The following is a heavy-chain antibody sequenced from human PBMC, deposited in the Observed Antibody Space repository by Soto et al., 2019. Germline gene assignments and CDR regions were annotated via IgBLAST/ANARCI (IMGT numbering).Heavy chain of an antibody. CDR2: INPNSGGT. CDR3: ARDRAVAGYNWFDP. V-gene: IGHV1-2*04. CDR1: GYTFTGYY. J-gene: IGHJ5*02. D-gene: IGHD6-19*01. Sequence: GASVKVSCKASGYTFTGYYMHWVRQAPGQGLEWMGWINPNSGGTNYAQKFQGWVTMTRDTSISTAYMELSRLRSDDTAVYYCARDRAVAGYNWFDPWGQGTLVT.